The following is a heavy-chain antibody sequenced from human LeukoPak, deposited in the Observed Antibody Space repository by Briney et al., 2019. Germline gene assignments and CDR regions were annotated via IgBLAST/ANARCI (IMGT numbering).Heavy chain of an antibody. D-gene: IGHD4-17*01. CDR2: INPSGGST. CDR1: GYTFTSYS. J-gene: IGHJ4*02. Sequence: ASLKVSCKASGYTFTSYSMHWVRHTPGQGLEWMSIINPSGGSTSYAQKFQGRVTMTRDTSTSTVYMEVSRLRSEDTAVYYCARGGYGDRIDYWGQGTLVSVSS. CDR3: ARGGYGDRIDY. V-gene: IGHV1-46*01.